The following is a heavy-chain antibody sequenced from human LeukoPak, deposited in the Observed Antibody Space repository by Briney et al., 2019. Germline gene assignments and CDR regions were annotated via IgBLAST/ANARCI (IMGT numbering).Heavy chain of an antibody. Sequence: PSETLSLTCTVSCGSIASGGHYWSWIRQHPEKGLQWVGYMDYGGSPYYNPSLTRRLIISLDTSKNQFSLELSSVTAADTAMYYCASRSARPEGYFDYWGQGILVTVSS. J-gene: IGHJ4*02. CDR2: MDYGGSP. V-gene: IGHV4-31*03. D-gene: IGHD3-16*01. CDR3: ASRSARPEGYFDY. CDR1: CGSIASGGHY.